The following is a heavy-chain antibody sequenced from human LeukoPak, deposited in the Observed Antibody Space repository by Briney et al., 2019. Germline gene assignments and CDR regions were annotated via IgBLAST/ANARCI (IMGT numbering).Heavy chain of an antibody. V-gene: IGHV4-34*01. CDR1: GGSFSGYY. J-gene: IGHJ4*02. D-gene: IGHD2-21*01. CDR3: ARNVVGPRQVDY. CDR2: INHSGST. Sequence: PSETLSLTCAVYGGSFSGYYWSWIRQPPGKGLEWIGEINHSGSTNYNPSLKSRVTISVDTSKNQFSLKLSSVTAADTAVYYCARNVVGPRQVDYWGQGILVIVSS.